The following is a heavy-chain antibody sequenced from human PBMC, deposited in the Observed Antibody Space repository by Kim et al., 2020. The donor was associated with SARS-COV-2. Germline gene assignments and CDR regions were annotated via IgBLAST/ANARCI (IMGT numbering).Heavy chain of an antibody. V-gene: IGHV3-30-3*01. D-gene: IGHD5-12*01. CDR3: ARALEGGYDVPDAFDI. J-gene: IGHJ3*02. CDR2: ISYDGSNK. CDR1: GFTFSSYA. Sequence: GGSLRLSCAASGFTFSSYAMHWVRQAPGKGLEWVAVISYDGSNKYYADSVKGRFTISRDNSKNTLYLQMNSLRAEDTAVYYCARALEGGYDVPDAFDIWGQGTMVTVSS.